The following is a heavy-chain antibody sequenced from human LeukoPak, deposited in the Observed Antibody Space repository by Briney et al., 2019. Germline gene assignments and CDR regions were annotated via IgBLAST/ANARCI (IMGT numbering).Heavy chain of an antibody. Sequence: GGSLRLSCAASGFTFSSYEMNWVRQAPGKGLEWVSYISSSGSTIYYADSVKGRFTISRDNAKNSLYLQMNSLRAEDTAAYYLAREDGDFDYWDQGTRVPVSS. CDR3: AREDGDFDY. CDR1: GFTFSSYE. V-gene: IGHV3-48*03. CDR2: ISSSGSTI. D-gene: IGHD4-17*01. J-gene: IGHJ4*02.